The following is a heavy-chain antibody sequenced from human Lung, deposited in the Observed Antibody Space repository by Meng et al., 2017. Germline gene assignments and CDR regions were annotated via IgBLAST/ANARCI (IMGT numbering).Heavy chain of an antibody. CDR3: ATGAAAADH. D-gene: IGHD6-13*01. Sequence: EVQLVESGGGLVRPGGSLRISCVASGFSFIDAWMSWVRQAPGKGLEWVGRIKSNSDGGTTDYAAPVKGRFTISRDDSKNTLYLQMNSLITEDTAVYFCATGAAAADHWGQGTLVTVSS. CDR2: IKSNSDGGTT. V-gene: IGHV3-15*01. J-gene: IGHJ4*02. CDR1: GFSFIDAW.